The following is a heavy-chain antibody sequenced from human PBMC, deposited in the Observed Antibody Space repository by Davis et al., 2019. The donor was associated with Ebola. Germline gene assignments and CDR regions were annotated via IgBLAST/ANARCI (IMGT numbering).Heavy chain of an antibody. CDR1: GNSFTSHW. D-gene: IGHD2-8*02. J-gene: IGHJ3*02. V-gene: IGHV5-51*01. Sequence: KVSCKDSGNSFTSHWIGWMRQMPGKGLEWMGIIYTGDSDTRYNPSFRGRVTISADKSIKTAFLQWSSLRASDTAMYYCASLRRTITGMDDAFDIWGQGTMATVSS. CDR3: ASLRRTITGMDDAFDI. CDR2: IYTGDSDT.